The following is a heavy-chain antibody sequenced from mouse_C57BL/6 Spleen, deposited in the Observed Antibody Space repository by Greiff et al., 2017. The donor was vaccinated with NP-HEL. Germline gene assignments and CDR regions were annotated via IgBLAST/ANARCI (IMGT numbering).Heavy chain of an antibody. CDR1: GYTFTDYY. CDR2: IYPGSGNT. D-gene: IGHD1-1*01. J-gene: IGHJ4*01. Sequence: VKLVESGAELVRPGASVKLSCKASGYTFTDYYINWVKQRPGQGLEWIARIYPGSGNTYYNEKFKGKATLTAEKSSSTAYMQLSSLTSEDSAVYFWERDLALITRVVGDYAMDYGGQGTSVTVSS. CDR3: ERDLALITRVVGDYAMDY. V-gene: IGHV1-76*01.